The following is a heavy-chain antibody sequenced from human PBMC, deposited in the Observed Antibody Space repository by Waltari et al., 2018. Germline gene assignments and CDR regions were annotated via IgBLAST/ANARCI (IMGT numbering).Heavy chain of an antibody. CDR1: GSSISSGYY. J-gene: IGHJ4*02. D-gene: IGHD2-8*02. CDR3: VREVDCTATTCFSGTFAY. V-gene: IGHV4-38-2*01. Sequence: QVQLEESGPRLVKPSETLSLTCAVSGSSISSGYYWGWIRQPPGKGVEWIGSVHKNGRTYYDPSLKSRVTISLDMAKNQFSLKLTSVTAADTARYHCVREVDCTATTCFSGTFAYWGQGTLVTVSS. CDR2: VHKNGRT.